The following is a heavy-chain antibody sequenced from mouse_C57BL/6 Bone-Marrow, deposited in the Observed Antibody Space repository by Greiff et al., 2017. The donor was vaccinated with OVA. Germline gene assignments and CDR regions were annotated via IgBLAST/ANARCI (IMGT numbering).Heavy chain of an antibody. CDR1: GFSLTSYG. CDR2: IWGGGST. D-gene: IGHD1-2*01. J-gene: IGHJ2*01. Sequence: VKVVESGPGLVAPSQSLSIPCTVSGFSLTSYGVDWVRQTPGKGLEWLGVIWGGGSTNYTSALLYRLSISTANSLSQLFFKLNSLQTDDTAMYYCAKFHYYGGGFDYWGQGTTLTVSS. CDR3: AKFHYYGGGFDY. V-gene: IGHV2-9*01.